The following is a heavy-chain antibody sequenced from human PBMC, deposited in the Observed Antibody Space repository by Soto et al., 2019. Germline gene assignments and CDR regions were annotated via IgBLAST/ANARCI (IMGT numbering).Heavy chain of an antibody. Sequence: GGSLRLSCAASGFTVSRNYVSWVRQAPGKGLAWVSLSYSGGTTDYADSLKGRFTISRDNSKKMVYLQMTSLGPEDTAVYYCAKGGGSARDFDYWGQGALVTVSS. CDR1: GFTVSRNY. CDR3: AKGGGSARDFDY. V-gene: IGHV3-53*05. CDR2: SYSGGTT. J-gene: IGHJ4*02. D-gene: IGHD1-26*01.